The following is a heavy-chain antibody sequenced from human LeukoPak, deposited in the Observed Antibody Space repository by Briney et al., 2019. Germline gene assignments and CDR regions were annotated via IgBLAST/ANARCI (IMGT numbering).Heavy chain of an antibody. CDR1: GFTFSSYG. J-gene: IGHJ3*02. CDR3: ARGIRGYAFDI. Sequence: GRSLRLSCAASGFTFSSYGMHWVRQAPGKGLEWVAVISYDGSNKYYADSVKGRFTISRDNSKNTLYLQMNSLRAEDTAVYYCARGIRGYAFDIWGQGTMVTVSS. V-gene: IGHV3-30*03. D-gene: IGHD3-10*01. CDR2: ISYDGSNK.